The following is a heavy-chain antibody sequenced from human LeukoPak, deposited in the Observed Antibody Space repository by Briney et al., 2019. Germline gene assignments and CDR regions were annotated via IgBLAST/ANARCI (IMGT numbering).Heavy chain of an antibody. D-gene: IGHD5-18*01. J-gene: IGHJ6*03. CDR1: GGTFSSYA. Sequence: GASVEVSCKASGGTFSSYAISWVRQAPGQGLEWMGGIIPIFGTANYAQKFQGRVTITTDESTSTAYMELSSLRSEDTAVYYCARGGGTAMDSWGYYYYMDVWGKGTTVTVSS. CDR3: ARGGGTAMDSWGYYYYMDV. V-gene: IGHV1-69*05. CDR2: IIPIFGTA.